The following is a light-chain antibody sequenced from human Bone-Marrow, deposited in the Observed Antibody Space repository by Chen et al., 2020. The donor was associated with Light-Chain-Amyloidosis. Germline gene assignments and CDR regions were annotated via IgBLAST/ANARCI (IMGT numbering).Light chain of an antibody. CDR1: QNITNY. J-gene: IGKJ2*01. CDR2: AAS. V-gene: IGKV1-39*01. CDR3: QQSYSMFVT. Sequence: IQLTQSPSSLYASVGERVSITCRTSQNITNYLNWYQQQPGKAPNLLIYAASTLDTGVPSRFSGSGSGTLFTLTISSLQPEDFATYYGQQSYSMFVTFGQGIKLQIK.